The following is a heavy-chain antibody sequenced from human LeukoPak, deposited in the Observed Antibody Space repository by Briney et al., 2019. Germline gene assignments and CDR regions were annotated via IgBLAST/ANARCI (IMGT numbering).Heavy chain of an antibody. CDR3: ARTSRDGYNYVIDY. V-gene: IGHV3-33*01. Sequence: GGSLRLSCAASGFTFSSYGIHWVRQAPGKGLEWVALIWYDGSNKYYADSVKGRFTISRDNSKNTLYLQMNNLRAEDTAVYYCARTSRDGYNYVIDYWGQGTLVTVSS. D-gene: IGHD5-24*01. CDR2: IWYDGSNK. CDR1: GFTFSSYG. J-gene: IGHJ4*02.